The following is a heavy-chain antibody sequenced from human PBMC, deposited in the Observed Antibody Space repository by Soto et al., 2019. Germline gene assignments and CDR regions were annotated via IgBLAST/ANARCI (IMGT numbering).Heavy chain of an antibody. CDR1: GGSISSGGYY. CDR3: ARAGTLPYNWFDP. CDR2: IYYSGST. Sequence: TLSLTCTVSGGSISSGGYYWSWIRQHPGKGLEWIGYIYYSGSTYYNPSLKSRVTISVDTSKNQFSLKLSSVTAADTAVYYCARAGTLPYNWFDPWGQGTLVNVSS. D-gene: IGHD1-1*01. V-gene: IGHV4-31*03. J-gene: IGHJ5*02.